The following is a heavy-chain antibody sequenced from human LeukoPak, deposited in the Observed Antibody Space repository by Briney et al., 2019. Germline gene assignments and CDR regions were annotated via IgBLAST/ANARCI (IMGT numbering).Heavy chain of an antibody. V-gene: IGHV3-49*04. J-gene: IGHJ4*02. Sequence: GGSLRLSCAASGFTFRTYSMNWVRQAPGKGLEWVGFIRSKTYGGTPEYAASVQGRFTISRDDSKGIAYLQMNSLKTEDTAVYYCTRDQTPYYWGQGTLVTVSS. CDR1: GFTFRTYS. CDR3: TRDQTPYY. CDR2: IRSKTYGGTP.